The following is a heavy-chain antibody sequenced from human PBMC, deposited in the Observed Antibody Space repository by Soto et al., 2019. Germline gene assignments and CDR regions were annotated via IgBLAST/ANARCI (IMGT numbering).Heavy chain of an antibody. CDR1: GGSISSGGYY. CDR2: IYHSGGT. D-gene: IGHD6-25*01. V-gene: IGHV4-31*03. CDR3: AGERKAACEGWFDP. Sequence: SETLSLTCTVSGGSISSGGYYWSWIRQHPGKGLEWIGYIYHSGGTYYNPSLKSRINISVDTSKNQFSLKVTSVTAADTAVYYCAGERKAACEGWFDPWGQGTLVTVSS. J-gene: IGHJ5*02.